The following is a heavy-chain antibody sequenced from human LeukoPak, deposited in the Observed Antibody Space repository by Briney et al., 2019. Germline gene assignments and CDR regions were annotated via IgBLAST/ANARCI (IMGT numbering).Heavy chain of an antibody. CDR2: TYYRSKWYN. CDR1: GDSVSSNSAA. V-gene: IGHV6-1*01. Sequence: QTLSLTCAISGDSVSSNSAAWNWIRQSPSRGLEWLGRTYYRSKWYNGYAVSVKSRITINPDTSKNQFSLQLNSVTPEDTAVYYCARGYCSSTSCPQGWDYYYGMDVWGQGTTVTVSS. J-gene: IGHJ6*02. D-gene: IGHD2-2*01. CDR3: ARGYCSSTSCPQGWDYYYGMDV.